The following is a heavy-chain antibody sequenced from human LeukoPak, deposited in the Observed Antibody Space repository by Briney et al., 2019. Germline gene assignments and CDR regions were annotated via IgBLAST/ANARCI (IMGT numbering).Heavy chain of an antibody. V-gene: IGHV4-30-4*08. CDR1: GFTFSSYW. CDR3: ARAWNSMIRGVTSDWFDP. D-gene: IGHD3-10*01. Sequence: LRLSCSASGFTFSSYWVTWVRQAPGKGLEWIGYIYYSGNSYYNPSLKSRVSISVDTSKNQFSLKLSSVTAADTAVYYCARAWNSMIRGVTSDWFDPWGQGTLVTVSS. J-gene: IGHJ5*02. CDR2: IYYSGNS.